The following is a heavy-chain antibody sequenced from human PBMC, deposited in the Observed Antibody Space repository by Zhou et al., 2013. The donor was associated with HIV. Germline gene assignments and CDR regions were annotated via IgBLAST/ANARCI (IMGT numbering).Heavy chain of an antibody. D-gene: IGHD3-22*01. Sequence: QVQLVQSGAEVKKPGSSVKVSCKASGGTFSSYAISWVRQAPGLGLEWMGGIIPIFGTPIYAQKFLGRVTIIAEESTSTAYMEVSGLRSEDTAVYYCARDQPKPYYYDSRGYYYSGHNWFDPWGHGNPGHR. J-gene: IGHJ5*02. V-gene: IGHV1-69*12. CDR2: IIPIFGTP. CDR3: ARDQPKPYYYDSRGYYYSGHNWFDP. CDR1: GGTFSSYA.